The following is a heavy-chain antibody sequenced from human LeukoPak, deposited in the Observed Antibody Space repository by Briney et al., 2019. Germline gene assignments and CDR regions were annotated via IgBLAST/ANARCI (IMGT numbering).Heavy chain of an antibody. CDR2: ISYDGSNQ. Sequence: GGPVRLFCPASGFTFSTYAMHWVRQAPGQGLEWVAVISYDGSNQHYADSVKGRFTISRDNARKTVSLQMNNLRAEDTAVYYCAKGRHSVRGLQDAFDIWGQGTVVTVSS. CDR3: AKGRHSVRGLQDAFDI. D-gene: IGHD3-10*01. V-gene: IGHV3-30*18. J-gene: IGHJ3*02. CDR1: GFTFSTYA.